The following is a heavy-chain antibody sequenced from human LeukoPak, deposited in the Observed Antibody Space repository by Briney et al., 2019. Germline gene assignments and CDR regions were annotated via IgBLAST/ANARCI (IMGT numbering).Heavy chain of an antibody. V-gene: IGHV1-46*01. D-gene: IGHD3-10*01. CDR1: GYTFTSYY. J-gene: IGHJ4*02. CDR2: INPSGGST. Sequence: ASVKVSCKASGYTFTSYYMHWVRQAPGQGLEWMGIINPSGGSTSYAQKFQGRVTMTRDTSTSTVYMELSSLRSDDTAVYYCARDLYSFGSGTGTMDYFDYWGQGTLVTVSS. CDR3: ARDLYSFGSGTGTMDYFDY.